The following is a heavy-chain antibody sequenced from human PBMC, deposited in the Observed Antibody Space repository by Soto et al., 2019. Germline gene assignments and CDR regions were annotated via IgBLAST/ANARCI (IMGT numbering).Heavy chain of an antibody. CDR2: INSDGSST. CDR3: ARSITGYSYADS. D-gene: IGHD5-18*01. CDR1: GFTFTSYW. Sequence: EVQLVESGGGLVQPGGSLRLSCAASGFTFTSYWMHWVRQAPGKGLVWVSRINSDGSSTVYVDSVKGRFSISRDNAKNTLYLQMTSLRDEDTDFYYCARSITGYSYADSWGQGTLVTVSS. V-gene: IGHV3-74*01. J-gene: IGHJ4*02.